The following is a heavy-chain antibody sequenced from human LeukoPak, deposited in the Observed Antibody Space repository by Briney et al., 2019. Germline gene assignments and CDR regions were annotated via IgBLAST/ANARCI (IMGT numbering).Heavy chain of an antibody. J-gene: IGHJ5*02. CDR3: ARLVVVAATPMGWSDP. Sequence: PSETLSLTCAVYGGSFSGYYWSWIRQPPGKGLEWIGEINHSGSTNYNPSLKSRVTISVDTSKNQFSLKLSSVTAADTAVYSCARLVVVAATPMGWSDPWGQGTLVTVSS. CDR1: GGSFSGYY. D-gene: IGHD2-15*01. V-gene: IGHV4-34*01. CDR2: INHSGST.